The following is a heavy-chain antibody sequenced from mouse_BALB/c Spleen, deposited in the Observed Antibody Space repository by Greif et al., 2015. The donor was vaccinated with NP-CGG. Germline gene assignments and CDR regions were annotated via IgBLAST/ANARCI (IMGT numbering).Heavy chain of an antibody. Sequence: VKLQESGAELVKPGASVKLSCKASGYTFTSYYMYWVKQRPGQGLEWIGEINPSNGGTNFNEKFKSKATLTVDKSSTTAYMQLSSLTSEDSAVYYCTRLNGNYGGGSYLDYWGQGTTLTVSS. CDR1: GYTFTSYY. D-gene: IGHD2-1*01. V-gene: IGHV1S81*02. CDR2: INPSNGGT. J-gene: IGHJ2*01. CDR3: TRLNGNYGGGSYLDY.